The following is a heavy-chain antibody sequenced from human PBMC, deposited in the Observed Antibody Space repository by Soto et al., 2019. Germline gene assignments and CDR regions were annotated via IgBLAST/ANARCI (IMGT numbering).Heavy chain of an antibody. V-gene: IGHV3-30*18. J-gene: IGHJ4*02. Sequence: LRLSCAAPGFSFSSYVMHWVRQAPGKALEWVAVISYVGSNKYYANSVKGRFTISRDNSKNTLYLQMNSLIADDTSVYYCAKDWTTSLDYWGQGPLFTVS. CDR2: ISYVGSNK. CDR1: GFSFSSYV. CDR3: AKDWTTSLDY. D-gene: IGHD4-4*01.